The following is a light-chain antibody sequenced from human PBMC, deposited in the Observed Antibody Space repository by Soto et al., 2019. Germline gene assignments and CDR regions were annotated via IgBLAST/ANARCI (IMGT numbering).Light chain of an antibody. CDR3: QQYGSSGT. V-gene: IGKV3D-15*01. CDR2: DAN. J-gene: IGKJ1*01. Sequence: EIVLTQSPATLSLSPGERATLSCRASQSVRSSVAWYQHKPGQPPRLLIYDANTRAIGIPARFSGSGSGTEFTLTIGSLQSEDFAVYYCQQYGSSGTFGQGTKVDI. CDR1: QSVRSS.